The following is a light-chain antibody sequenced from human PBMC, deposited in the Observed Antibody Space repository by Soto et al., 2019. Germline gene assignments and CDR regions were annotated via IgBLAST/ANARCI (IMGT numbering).Light chain of an antibody. V-gene: IGKV3-15*01. CDR3: QQYNNWPPLT. J-gene: IGKJ4*01. Sequence: EIVMTQSPATLSVSPGERATLSSRASQSVSTNLPWYQQKPGQAPRLLIYGASTRATGIPARFGGSGSGTEFTLTISSLQSEDFAVYYCQQYNNWPPLTFGGGTKVEIK. CDR2: GAS. CDR1: QSVSTN.